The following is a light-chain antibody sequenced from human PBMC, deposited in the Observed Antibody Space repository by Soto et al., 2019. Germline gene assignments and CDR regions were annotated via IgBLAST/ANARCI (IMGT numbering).Light chain of an antibody. Sequence: NFMLTQPHSVSESPGKTVTISCTRSSGSIASNYMQWYQQRPGSSPTTVIYEDNQRPSGVPDRFSGSIDSSFNSASLTISGLKTEDEADYYCQSFDSSDQVFGGGTKLTVL. J-gene: IGLJ3*02. CDR1: SGSIASNY. CDR2: EDN. V-gene: IGLV6-57*01. CDR3: QSFDSSDQV.